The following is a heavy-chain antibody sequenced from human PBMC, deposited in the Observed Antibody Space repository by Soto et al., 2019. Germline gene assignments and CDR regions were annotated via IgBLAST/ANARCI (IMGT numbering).Heavy chain of an antibody. Sequence: QVLLLQSGSEVKKAGSSVKVSCKASGDAFKSYAIHWVRQAPGQGLEYMGRIIPSYDRTKYAQKFQGRLTLTADMYTSTVYMELSSVRSEDTAVYYGARDPTNDYGDDTFDYWGQGTKVIVSS. J-gene: IGHJ4*02. D-gene: IGHD4-17*01. CDR3: ARDPTNDYGDDTFDY. CDR1: GDAFKSYA. CDR2: IIPSYDRT. V-gene: IGHV1-69*06.